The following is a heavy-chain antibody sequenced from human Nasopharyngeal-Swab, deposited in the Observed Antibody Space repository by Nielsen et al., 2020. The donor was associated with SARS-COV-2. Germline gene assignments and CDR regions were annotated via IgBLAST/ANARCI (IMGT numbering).Heavy chain of an antibody. V-gene: IGHV3-74*01. CDR2: INSDGSST. J-gene: IGHJ6*02. CDR1: GFTFSRYW. D-gene: IGHD6-13*01. Sequence: GESLKISCAASGFTFSRYWMHWVRQALGKGLVWVSRINSDGSSTRYADSVKGRFTISRDNAKNSLYLQMNSLRAEDTAVYYCARDSRSSSWYQIYYYYGMDVWGQGTTVTVSS. CDR3: ARDSRSSSWYQIYYYYGMDV.